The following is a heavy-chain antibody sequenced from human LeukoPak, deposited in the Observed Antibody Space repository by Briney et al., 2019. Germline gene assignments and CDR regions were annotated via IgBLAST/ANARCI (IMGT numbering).Heavy chain of an antibody. CDR1: GGSISSSSYY. J-gene: IGHJ4*02. V-gene: IGHV4-39*07. CDR2: IYYSGST. Sequence: SETLSLTCTVSGGSISSSSYYWGWIRQPPGKGLEWIGSIYYSGSTYYNPSLKSRVTTSVDTSKNQFSLKLSSVTAADTAVYYCASGVGVAVAGFDYWGQGTLVTVSS. CDR3: ASGVGVAVAGFDY. D-gene: IGHD6-19*01.